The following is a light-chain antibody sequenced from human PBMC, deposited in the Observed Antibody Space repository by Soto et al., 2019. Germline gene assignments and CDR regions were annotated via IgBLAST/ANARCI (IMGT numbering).Light chain of an antibody. CDR1: QGISSW. J-gene: IGKJ4*02. V-gene: IGKV1D-16*02. CDR3: LQNNRYPWT. CDR2: AAS. Sequence: QMTQSPSTLSASIANRVTITCGARQGISSWLAWYQRKPGKAPKFLIYAASRLEAGVPLRFSGSGSGTDFTLTISDLEPEDFATYYCLQNNRYPWTFGGGTKVDIK.